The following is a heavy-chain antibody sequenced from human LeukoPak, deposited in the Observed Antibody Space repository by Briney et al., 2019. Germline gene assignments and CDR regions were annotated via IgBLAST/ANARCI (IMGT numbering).Heavy chain of an antibody. Sequence: GGSLQISCQGSGSSFTSYWIGWVRQLPGKGREWMGIIYPGDSDTRYSPSFQGQVTISADKSISTAYLQWSSLKASDTAMYYCALQYQLLCPDYWGQGTLVTVSS. CDR3: ALQYQLLCPDY. D-gene: IGHD2-2*01. CDR1: GSSFTSYW. V-gene: IGHV5-51*01. CDR2: IYPGDSDT. J-gene: IGHJ4*02.